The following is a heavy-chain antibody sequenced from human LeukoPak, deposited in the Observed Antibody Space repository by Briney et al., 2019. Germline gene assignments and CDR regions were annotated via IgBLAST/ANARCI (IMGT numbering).Heavy chain of an antibody. D-gene: IGHD3-3*01. CDR3: ARVRAYYDFWSGHGWFDP. Sequence: GGPLSLSCAPSVFTLCSYSLNGVRRATGMGLEWVSSISCSSHYIYYADSVKGRFTISRDNAKNSLYLQMNSLRAEDTALYYCARVRAYYDFWSGHGWFDPWGQGTLVTVSS. CDR2: ISCSSHYI. J-gene: IGHJ5*02. CDR1: VFTLCSYS. V-gene: IGHV3-21*04.